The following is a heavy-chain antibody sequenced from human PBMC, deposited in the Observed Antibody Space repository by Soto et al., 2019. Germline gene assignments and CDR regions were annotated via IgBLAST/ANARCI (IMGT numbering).Heavy chain of an antibody. CDR3: AKGSASSRPYYFDS. J-gene: IGHJ4*01. Sequence: GGSLRLSCAASGFTFSNYVMSWVRQAPGKGLEWISAISGSSKYTYDADPVKGRFTVSRDHSKNTLFLQMSNLRAEDTALYFCAKGSASSRPYYFDSWGHGTLVTVSS. CDR1: GFTFSNYV. V-gene: IGHV3-23*01. CDR2: ISGSSKYT. D-gene: IGHD2-21*01.